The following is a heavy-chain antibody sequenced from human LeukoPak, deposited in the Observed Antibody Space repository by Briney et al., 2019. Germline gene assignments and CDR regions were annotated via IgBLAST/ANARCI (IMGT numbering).Heavy chain of an antibody. CDR1: GYTFTSYG. D-gene: IGHD3-10*01. J-gene: IGHJ3*02. CDR3: ARGITMVRGVPVAFDI. Sequence: ASVKVSCKASGYTFTSYGIRWVRQAPGQGLEWMGWISAYNGNTNYAQKLQGRVTMTTDTSTSTAYMELRSLRSDDTAVYYCARGITMVRGVPVAFDIWGQGTMVTVSS. V-gene: IGHV1-18*01. CDR2: ISAYNGNT.